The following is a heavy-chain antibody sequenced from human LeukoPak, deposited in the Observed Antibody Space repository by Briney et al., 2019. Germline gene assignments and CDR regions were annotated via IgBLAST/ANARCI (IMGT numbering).Heavy chain of an antibody. CDR2: INWNGGST. Sequence: SGGSLRLSCAASGFTFDDYGMSWVRQAPGKGLEWVSGINWNGGSTGYADSVKGRFTFSRDNAKNSLYLQMNSLRAEDTALYYCARGYSYGYIVYYYYYMDVWGKGTTVTVSS. CDR1: GFTFDDYG. CDR3: ARGYSYGYIVYYYYYMDV. J-gene: IGHJ6*03. V-gene: IGHV3-20*04. D-gene: IGHD5-18*01.